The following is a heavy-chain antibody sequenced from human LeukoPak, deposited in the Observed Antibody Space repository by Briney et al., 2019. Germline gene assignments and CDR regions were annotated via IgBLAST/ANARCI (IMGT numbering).Heavy chain of an antibody. CDR3: ARDTMVRGGHYYGMDV. CDR1: GYTFTSYG. CDR2: ISAYNGNT. J-gene: IGHJ6*02. Sequence: ASVKVSCKASGYTFTSYGISWVRQAPGQGLAWMGWISAYNGNTNYAQKLQGRVTMTTDTSTSTAYMELRSLRSDDTAVYYCARDTMVRGGHYYGMDVWGQGTTVTVSS. V-gene: IGHV1-18*01. D-gene: IGHD3-10*01.